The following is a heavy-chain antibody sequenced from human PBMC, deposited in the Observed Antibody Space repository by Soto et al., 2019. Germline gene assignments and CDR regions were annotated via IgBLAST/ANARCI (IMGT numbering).Heavy chain of an antibody. J-gene: IGHJ4*02. CDR3: ARDRPGTIPFDY. V-gene: IGHV6-1*01. CDR2: TYYRSRWYN. Sequence: QIQLQQSGPGLVKPSQTLSLTCAISGDSVSGNSAAWHWIRQSPSRGPEWLGRTYYRSRWYNDYAVSVKSRITINPDTSNNQFSLQLNSVTPEDTAMYYCARDRPGTIPFDYWGQGTLVTVSS. D-gene: IGHD3-10*01. CDR1: GDSVSGNSAA.